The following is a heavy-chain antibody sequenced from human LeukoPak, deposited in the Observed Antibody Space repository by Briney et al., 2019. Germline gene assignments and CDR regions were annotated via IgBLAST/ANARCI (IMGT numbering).Heavy chain of an antibody. D-gene: IGHD3-10*01. J-gene: IGHJ6*02. CDR2: IYPDDSGA. V-gene: IGHV5-51*01. CDR1: GYSFATRW. Sequence: GESLKISCKGSGYSFATRWVAWVRQMPGKGLEWMGIIYPDDSGARYSPSFQGQVTISADKSISTAYLQWSSLKASDTAMYFCARGAYGSGSYYNYYGMDVWGQGTTVTVSS. CDR3: ARGAYGSGSYYNYYGMDV.